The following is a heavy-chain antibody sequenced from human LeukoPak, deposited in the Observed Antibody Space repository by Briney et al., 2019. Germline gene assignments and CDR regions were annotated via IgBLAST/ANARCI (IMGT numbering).Heavy chain of an antibody. CDR2: IYYSGST. CDR3: AREDGYNLGYFDY. V-gene: IGHV4-59*01. CDR1: GGSISRYY. J-gene: IGHJ4*02. Sequence: SETLSLTCTVSGGSISRYYWCLIRQPPGKGLEWIGYIYYSGSTNYNPSLKSRVTISVDTSKNQFSLKLSSVTVADTAVYYCAREDGYNLGYFDYWGQGTLVTVSS. D-gene: IGHD5-24*01.